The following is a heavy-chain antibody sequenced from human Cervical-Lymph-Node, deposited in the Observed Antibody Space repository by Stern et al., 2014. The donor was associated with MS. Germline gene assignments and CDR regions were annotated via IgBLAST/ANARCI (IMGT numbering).Heavy chain of an antibody. J-gene: IGHJ4*02. CDR2: IACKSGAT. CDR3: ARDAPGPVDEPACYDY. Sequence: QVQLVQSGAEVKQPGSSVKVSCKASTYTFTAYHLHWVRQAPGQGLEWMGWIACKSGATKYARKLQGRVTVTRDTSISTAYMELSRLTSDDTAVYYCARDAPGPVDEPACYDYWGQGTLVTVSS. V-gene: IGHV1-2*02. D-gene: IGHD1-14*01. CDR1: TYTFTAYH.